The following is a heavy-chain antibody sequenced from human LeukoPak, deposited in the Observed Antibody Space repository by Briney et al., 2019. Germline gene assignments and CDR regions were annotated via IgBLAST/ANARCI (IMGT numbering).Heavy chain of an antibody. V-gene: IGHV4-59*08. Sequence: SETLSLTCTVSGGSISSYYWSWIRQPPGKGLEWIGYIYYSGSTNYNPSLKSRVTISVDTSKNQFSLKLSSVTAADTAVYYCARLGQGYDTLTGDLWFDPWGQGTLVTVSS. CDR2: IYYSGST. D-gene: IGHD3-9*01. CDR1: GGSISSYY. J-gene: IGHJ5*02. CDR3: ARLGQGYDTLTGDLWFDP.